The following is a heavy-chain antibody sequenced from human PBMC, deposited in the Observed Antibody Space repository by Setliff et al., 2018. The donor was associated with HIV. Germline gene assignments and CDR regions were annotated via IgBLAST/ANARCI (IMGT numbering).Heavy chain of an antibody. V-gene: IGHV1-2*02. Sequence: ASVKVSCKSSAYTFTDYYIHWVRQAPGQGLEWMGWFNPNNGGANYARKFQGRVTMTRDTSISTAYMELSRLKSDDTAVYYCARGSPAYCTRIICRQPLGYWGQGTLVTVSS. D-gene: IGHD2-8*01. CDR3: ARGSPAYCTRIICRQPLGY. CDR2: FNPNNGGA. CDR1: AYTFTDYY. J-gene: IGHJ4*02.